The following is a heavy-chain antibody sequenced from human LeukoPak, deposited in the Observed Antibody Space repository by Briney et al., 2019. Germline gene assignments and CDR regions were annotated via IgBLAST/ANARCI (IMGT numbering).Heavy chain of an antibody. J-gene: IGHJ6*02. Sequence: GGSLRLSCAASGFTFSSYSMNWVRQAPGKGLEWVSYISSSSSIIYYADSVKGRFTISRDNAKNSLYLQMNSLRDEDTAVYYCARELGITMVRGVSGMDVWGQGTTVTVSS. CDR1: GFTFSSYS. D-gene: IGHD3-10*01. CDR3: ARELGITMVRGVSGMDV. CDR2: ISSSSSII. V-gene: IGHV3-48*02.